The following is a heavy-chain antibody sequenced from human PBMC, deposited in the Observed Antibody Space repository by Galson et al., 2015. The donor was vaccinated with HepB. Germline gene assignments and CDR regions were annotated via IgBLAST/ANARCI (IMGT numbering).Heavy chain of an antibody. D-gene: IGHD1-26*01. Sequence: PALVKPTQTLTLTCTFSGFSLSTSGVGVGWIRQPPGKALEWLALIYWDDDKRYSPSLKSRLTITKDTSKNQVVLTMTNMDPVDTATYYCALAPPAWEGEEYFQHWGQGTLVTVSS. CDR1: GFSLSTSGVG. V-gene: IGHV2-5*02. CDR3: ALAPPAWEGEEYFQH. CDR2: IYWDDDK. J-gene: IGHJ1*01.